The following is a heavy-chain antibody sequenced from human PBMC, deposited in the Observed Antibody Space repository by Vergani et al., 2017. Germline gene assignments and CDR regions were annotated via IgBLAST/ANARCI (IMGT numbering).Heavy chain of an antibody. CDR3: ARESQVTQALDL. J-gene: IGHJ3*01. V-gene: IGHV3-11*01. CDR1: GFTSSDFY. Sequence: QAHLVESGGGLVKPGGSLRLSCAASGFTSSDFYMAWIRQAPGNGLEWVEYISKSGHAIHYADSVKGRFTLTRDSAKNSLSLQMNSLRVEDTALYYCARESQVTQALDLWGRGTMVTVSS. D-gene: IGHD2-21*02. CDR2: ISKSGHAI.